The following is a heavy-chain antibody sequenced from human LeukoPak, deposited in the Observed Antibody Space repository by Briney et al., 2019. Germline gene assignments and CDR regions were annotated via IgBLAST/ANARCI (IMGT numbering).Heavy chain of an antibody. CDR2: IIPIFGTA. D-gene: IGHD3-22*01. CDR1: GGTFSSYA. Sequence: SVKVSCKASGGTFSSYAISWARQAPGQGLEWMGGIIPIFGTANYAQKFQGRVTITTDESTSTAYMELSSPRSEDTAVYYCASYTYYYDSSGYYRGGPYYYYYMDVWGKGTTVTVSS. J-gene: IGHJ6*03. V-gene: IGHV1-69*05. CDR3: ASYTYYYDSSGYYRGGPYYYYYMDV.